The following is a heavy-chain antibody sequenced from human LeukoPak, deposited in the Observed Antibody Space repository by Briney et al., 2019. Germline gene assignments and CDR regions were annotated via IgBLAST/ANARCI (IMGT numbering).Heavy chain of an antibody. CDR1: GGSISSYY. D-gene: IGHD3-10*01. Sequence: SETLSLTCTVSGGSISSYYWSRIRQPPGKGLEWIGYIYYSGSTNYNPSLKSRVTISLDTSKNQFSLKLTSVTAADTAVYYCARSELLWFGGVNSGFDYWGQGTLVTVSS. J-gene: IGHJ4*02. V-gene: IGHV4-59*01. CDR3: ARSELLWFGGVNSGFDY. CDR2: IYYSGST.